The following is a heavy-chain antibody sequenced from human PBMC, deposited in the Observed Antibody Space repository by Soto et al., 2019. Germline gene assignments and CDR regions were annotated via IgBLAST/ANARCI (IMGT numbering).Heavy chain of an antibody. CDR2: IVVGSGNT. CDR1: GFTFTSSS. J-gene: IGHJ6*02. V-gene: IGHV1-58*01. CDR3: AAGGVSVYYYYYGMDV. D-gene: IGHD2-8*02. Sequence: SVKVSCKASGFTFTSSSVQWVRQARGQRREWIGWIVVGSGNTNYAQKFQERVTITRDMSTSTAYMELSSLRSEDTAVYYCAAGGVSVYYYYYGMDVWGQGTTVTVSS.